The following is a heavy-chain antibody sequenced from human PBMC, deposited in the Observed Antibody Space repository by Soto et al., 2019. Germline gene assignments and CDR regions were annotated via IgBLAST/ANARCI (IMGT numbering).Heavy chain of an antibody. Sequence: LSLTCAVYGGSFSGYYWSWIRQPPGKGLEWIGEINHSGSTNYNPSLKSRVTISVDTSKNQFSLKLSSVTAADTAVYYCARLGYCSGGSCYPTYYYYYGMDVWGQGTTVTVSS. V-gene: IGHV4-34*01. D-gene: IGHD2-15*01. CDR1: GGSFSGYY. CDR3: ARLGYCSGGSCYPTYYYYYGMDV. J-gene: IGHJ6*02. CDR2: INHSGST.